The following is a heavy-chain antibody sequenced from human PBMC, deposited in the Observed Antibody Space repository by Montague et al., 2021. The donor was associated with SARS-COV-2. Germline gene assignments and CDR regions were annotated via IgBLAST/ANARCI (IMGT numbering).Heavy chain of an antibody. J-gene: IGHJ4*02. V-gene: IGHV4-34*03. D-gene: IGHD3-10*01. Sequence: SETLSLTCAVHGGSFSTYSWYWIRQPPGKGLEWIWEIHHGGSTNYNPSLKSRVTISADTSKNQFSLGLTSVAAADTAVYYCVAAGYYSLDHWGQGTLVTVSS. CDR2: IHHGGST. CDR1: GGSFSTYS. CDR3: VAAGYYSLDH.